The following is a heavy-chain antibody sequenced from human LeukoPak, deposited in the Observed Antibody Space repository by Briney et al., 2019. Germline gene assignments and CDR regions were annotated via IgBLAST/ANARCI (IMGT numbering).Heavy chain of an antibody. CDR1: GYTFTGYY. D-gene: IGHD6-13*01. V-gene: IGHV1-2*02. Sequence: GASVKVSCKASGYTFTGYYMHWVRQAPGQGLEWMGWINPNSGGTIYAQKFQGRVTITRNTSISTAYMELSSLRSEDTAVYYCATSQQLVLPYYMDVWGKGTTVTVSS. CDR3: ATSQQLVLPYYMDV. CDR2: INPNSGGT. J-gene: IGHJ6*03.